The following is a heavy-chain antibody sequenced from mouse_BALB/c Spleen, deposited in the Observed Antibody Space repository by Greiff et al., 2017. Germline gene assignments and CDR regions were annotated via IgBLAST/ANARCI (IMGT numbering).Heavy chain of an antibody. Sequence: EVKLMESGGGLVKPGGSLKLSCAASGFTFSSYAMSWVRQTPEKRLEWVASISSGGSTYYPDSVKGRFTISRDNARNILYLQMSSLRSEDTAMYYCAREYGNYEGYYFDYWGQGTTLTVSS. CDR2: ISSGGST. CDR3: AREYGNYEGYYFDY. CDR1: GFTFSSYA. V-gene: IGHV5-6-5*01. J-gene: IGHJ2*01. D-gene: IGHD2-10*02.